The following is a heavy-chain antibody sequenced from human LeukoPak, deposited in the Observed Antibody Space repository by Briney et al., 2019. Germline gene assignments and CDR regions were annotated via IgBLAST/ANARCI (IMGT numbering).Heavy chain of an antibody. CDR2: IYYSGST. V-gene: IGHV4-39*07. Sequence: PSETLSLTCTVSGGSISSSSYYWGWIRQPPGKGLEWIGSIYYSGSTYYNPPLKSRVTISVDTSKNQFSLKLSSVTAADTAVYYCANQWGLLWFGAEQAAESGSPYNWFDPWGQGTLVTVSS. D-gene: IGHD3-10*01. CDR1: GGSISSSSYY. CDR3: ANQWGLLWFGAEQAAESGSPYNWFDP. J-gene: IGHJ5*02.